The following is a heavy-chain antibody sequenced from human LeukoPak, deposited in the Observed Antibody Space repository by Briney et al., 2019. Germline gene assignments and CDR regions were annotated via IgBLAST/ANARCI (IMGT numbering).Heavy chain of an antibody. CDR1: GFTFSSSA. Sequence: PGGSLRLSCAASGFTFSSSAMSWIRQAPGKELEWVSAVSNNGGYTYYADSVQGRFTISRDNSKSTLCLQMNSLRAEDTAVYYCAKQLGYCSDGSCYLPYWGQGTLVTVSS. V-gene: IGHV3-23*01. D-gene: IGHD2-15*01. CDR2: VSNNGGYT. J-gene: IGHJ4*02. CDR3: AKQLGYCSDGSCYLPY.